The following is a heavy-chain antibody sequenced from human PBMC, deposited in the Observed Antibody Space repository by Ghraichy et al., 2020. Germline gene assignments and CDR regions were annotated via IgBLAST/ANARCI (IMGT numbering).Heavy chain of an antibody. J-gene: IGHJ4*02. D-gene: IGHD5-12*01. CDR3: IRYNSGYERGDYDF. CDR1: GFTFSSYW. Sequence: GESLNISCAVSGFTFSSYWMHWVRQVPGKGLVWVSRISGDGSIRDYADSVKGRFTISRDNAKNTLFLQMNSLRDEDTAVYCCIRYNSGYERGDYDFWGQGTLVTVSS. CDR2: ISGDGSIR. V-gene: IGHV3-74*01.